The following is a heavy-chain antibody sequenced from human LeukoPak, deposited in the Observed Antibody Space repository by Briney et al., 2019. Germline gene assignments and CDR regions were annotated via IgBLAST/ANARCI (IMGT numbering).Heavy chain of an antibody. CDR1: GGSISSYY. D-gene: IGHD3-10*01. V-gene: IGHV4-59*01. CDR2: IYYSGST. Sequence: SETLSLTCTVSGGSISSYYWSWIRQPPGKGLEWIGYIYYSGSTNYNPSLKSRVTISVDTSKNQFSLKLSSVTAADTAVYYCARVYYGSGSYKEADYYYYMDVWGKGTTVTVSS. J-gene: IGHJ6*03. CDR3: ARVYYGSGSYKEADYYYYMDV.